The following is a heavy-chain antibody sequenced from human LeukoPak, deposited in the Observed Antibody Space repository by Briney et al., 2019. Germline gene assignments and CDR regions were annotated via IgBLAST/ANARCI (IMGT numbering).Heavy chain of an antibody. CDR2: INPNSGGT. V-gene: IGHV1-2*02. CDR1: GYTFTGYY. J-gene: IGHJ4*02. Sequence: ASVKVSCKASGYTFTGYYMHWVRQAPGQGLEWMGWINPNSGGTNYAQKFQGRVTMTRDTSISTAYMELSRLRSDDTAVYYCARDPTSHQDYYGSGIHDYWGQGTLVTVSS. D-gene: IGHD3-10*01. CDR3: ARDPTSHQDYYGSGIHDY.